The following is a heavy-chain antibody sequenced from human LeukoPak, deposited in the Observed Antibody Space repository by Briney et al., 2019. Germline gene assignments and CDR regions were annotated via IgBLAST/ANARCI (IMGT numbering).Heavy chain of an antibody. Sequence: GESLQISCKAFGYSFTTHWIGWVRQLPGKGLEWMGIIYTGDSDTRYSPSFQDHVTISADKSISTAYLQWSSLKPSDTAMYFCARPPASNDAFDIWGQGTMVTVSS. CDR3: ARPPASNDAFDI. CDR1: GYSFTTHW. V-gene: IGHV5-51*01. CDR2: IYTGDSDT. J-gene: IGHJ3*02.